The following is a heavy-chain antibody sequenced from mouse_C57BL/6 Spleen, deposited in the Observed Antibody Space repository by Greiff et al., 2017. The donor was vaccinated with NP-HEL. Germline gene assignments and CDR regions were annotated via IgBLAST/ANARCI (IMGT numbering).Heavy chain of an antibody. V-gene: IGHV3-6*01. CDR2: ISYDGSN. Sequence: VQLKQSGPGLVKPSQSLSLTCSVTGYSITSGYYWNWIRQFPGNKLEWMGYISYDGSNNYNPSLKNRISITRDTSKNQFFLKLNSVTTEDTATYYCARPLNSQWYFDVWGTGTTVTVSS. CDR3: ARPLNSQWYFDV. J-gene: IGHJ1*03. CDR1: GYSITSGYY.